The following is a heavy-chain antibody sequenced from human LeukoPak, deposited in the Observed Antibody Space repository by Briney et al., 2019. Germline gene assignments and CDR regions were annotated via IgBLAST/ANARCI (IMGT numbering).Heavy chain of an antibody. D-gene: IGHD6-19*01. Sequence: GASVKVSCKASGGTFSSYAISWVRQAPGQGLEWMGGIIPIFGTANYAQKFQRRVTITADESTSTAYMELSSLRSEDTAVYYCARGARIAVAGDFDYWGQGTLVTVSS. V-gene: IGHV1-69*01. CDR3: ARGARIAVAGDFDY. CDR1: GGTFSSYA. J-gene: IGHJ4*02. CDR2: IIPIFGTA.